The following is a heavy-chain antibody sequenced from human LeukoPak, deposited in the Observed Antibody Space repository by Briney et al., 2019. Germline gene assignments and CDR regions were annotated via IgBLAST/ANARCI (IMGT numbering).Heavy chain of an antibody. CDR1: GNTFTDYF. CDR3: ARGPRITIFGVVMANDAFNI. D-gene: IGHD3-3*01. V-gene: IGHV1-2*02. CDR2: INPKSGGT. Sequence: ASVKVSCKAPGNTFTDYFMNWVRQAPGQGLEWMGWINPKSGGTVYAQKVQGRVTMTRDTSSSTAYMELSRLRFDDTVVYYCARGPRITIFGVVMANDAFNIWGQGTMVTVSS. J-gene: IGHJ3*02.